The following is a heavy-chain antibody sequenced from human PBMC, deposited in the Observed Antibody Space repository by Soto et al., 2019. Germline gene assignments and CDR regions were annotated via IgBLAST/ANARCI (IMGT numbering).Heavy chain of an antibody. D-gene: IGHD1-20*01. CDR2: IIPILGIT. V-gene: IGHV1-69*13. J-gene: IGHJ1*01. CDR3: ARDPRSITGTTSSEDFQH. Sequence: VASVKVSCKASGGTFSGYAISWVRQAPGQGLEWMGGIIPILGITNYAQKFQGRITIAADESTGTAYLDLRSLRSEDTAVYYCARDPRSITGTTSSEDFQHWGQGTLVTVSS. CDR1: GGTFSGYA.